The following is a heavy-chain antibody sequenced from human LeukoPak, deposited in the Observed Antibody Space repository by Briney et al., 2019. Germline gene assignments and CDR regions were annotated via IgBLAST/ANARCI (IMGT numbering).Heavy chain of an antibody. CDR3: ARGQSYYMDV. Sequence: GGSLRLSCAASGFTFSSYGMHWVRQAPGKGLEWVAFKRYDGSNEYYADSVKGRFTISRDNPMNTLYLQMNSLRAEDTAVYYCARGQSYYMDVWGKGTTVTISS. J-gene: IGHJ6*03. V-gene: IGHV3-30*02. CDR1: GFTFSSYG. CDR2: KRYDGSNE.